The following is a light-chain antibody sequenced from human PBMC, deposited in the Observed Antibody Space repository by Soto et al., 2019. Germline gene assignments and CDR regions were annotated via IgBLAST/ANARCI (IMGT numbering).Light chain of an antibody. CDR1: QSVSSN. V-gene: IGKV3-15*01. CDR3: QQYNNWPYT. J-gene: IGKJ2*01. Sequence: EIVMTQSPATLSVSPGERATLSCRASQSVSSNLAWYQQKPGQAPRLLIYGASTRATGIPARFSGSGSGTEFTLTISSLPSEDFAVYYCQQYNNWPYTFGQGTKLAIK. CDR2: GAS.